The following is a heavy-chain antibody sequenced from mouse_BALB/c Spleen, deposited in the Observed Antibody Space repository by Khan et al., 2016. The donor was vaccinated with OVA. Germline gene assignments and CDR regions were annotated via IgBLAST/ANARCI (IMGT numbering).Heavy chain of an antibody. CDR3: ARMARK. V-gene: IGHV14-3*02. J-gene: IGHJ2*01. D-gene: IGHD1-2*01. Sequence: EVELVESGAELVKSWHTVKLSCTVSGLNIKDNYMHWLKQWPEQDLEWMGRIDPPNGNTKYDPKLQGKATITGDTSSNPVYLQLSSLTSEDSAVYYCARMARKWGQGTTLTVSS. CDR2: IDPPNGNT. CDR1: GLNIKDNY.